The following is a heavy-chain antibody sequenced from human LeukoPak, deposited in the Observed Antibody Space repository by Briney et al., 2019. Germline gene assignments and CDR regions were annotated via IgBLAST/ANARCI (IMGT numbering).Heavy chain of an antibody. CDR1: GFTFSSYS. CDR2: IYTGGST. J-gene: IGHJ4*02. V-gene: IGHV3-53*01. Sequence: GGSLRLSCAASGFTFSSYSMNWVRQAPGKGLEWVSLIYTGGSTSYADSVKGRFTISRDNSKNTLYLQMNSLRAEDTAVYYCARRGDCCNTPFDHWGQGTLVTVSS. D-gene: IGHD2-21*02. CDR3: ARRGDCCNTPFDH.